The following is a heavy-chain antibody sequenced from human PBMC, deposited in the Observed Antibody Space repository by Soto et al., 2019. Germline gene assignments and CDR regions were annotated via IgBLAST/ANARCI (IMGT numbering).Heavy chain of an antibody. CDR3: ARGVRYSGDLEY. V-gene: IGHV4-34*01. Sequence: PSETLSRTCAVYCGAFSGYYGSCIRQPPWKGLEWIGEINHSGSTNYNPSLKSRVTISADKSKNQFSMKLSSVTAADMAVYYCARGVRYSGDLEYWGQGNLVT. CDR2: INHSGST. CDR1: CGAFSGYY. D-gene: IGHD1-26*01. J-gene: IGHJ4*02.